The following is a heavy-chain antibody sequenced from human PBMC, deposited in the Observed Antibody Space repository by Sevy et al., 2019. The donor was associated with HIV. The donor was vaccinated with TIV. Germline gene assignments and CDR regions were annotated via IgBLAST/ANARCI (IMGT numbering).Heavy chain of an antibody. CDR2: ISWNSGSI. J-gene: IGHJ6*02. CDR1: GFTFDDYA. CDR3: AKASGPYYYYYGMDV. V-gene: IGHV3-9*01. Sequence: GGSLRLSCAASGFTFDDYAMHWVRQAPGKGLEWVSGISWNSGSIGYADSVKGRFTISRDNAKNSLYLQMNSLRAEDTALYYCAKASGPYYYYYGMDVWGQWTTVTVSS.